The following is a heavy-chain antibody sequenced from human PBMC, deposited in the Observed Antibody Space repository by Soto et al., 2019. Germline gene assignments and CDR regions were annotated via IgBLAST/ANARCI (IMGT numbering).Heavy chain of an antibody. CDR2: ISYDGSSK. Sequence: PGGSLRLSCAASGFTISSYGMHWVRQAPGKGLEWVAVISYDGSSKYYADSVKGRFTISRDNSKNTLYLQMNSLRAEDTAVYYCAKDPNRMYYYDSSGYALDYWGQGTLVTVSS. V-gene: IGHV3-30*18. CDR1: GFTISSYG. D-gene: IGHD3-22*01. J-gene: IGHJ4*02. CDR3: AKDPNRMYYYDSSGYALDY.